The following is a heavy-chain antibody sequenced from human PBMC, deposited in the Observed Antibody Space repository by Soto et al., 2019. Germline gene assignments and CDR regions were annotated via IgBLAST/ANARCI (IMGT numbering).Heavy chain of an antibody. Sequence: EVQLVESGGGLVQPGRSLRLSCAASGFTFDDYAMHWVRQAPGKGLEWVSGISWNSGSIGYADSVKGRFTISRDNAKNSLYLQMNSLRAEDTALYYCANSAAANYDLGGMDVWGQGTTVTVSS. CDR1: GFTFDDYA. CDR2: ISWNSGSI. CDR3: ANSAAANYDLGGMDV. D-gene: IGHD3-3*01. J-gene: IGHJ6*02. V-gene: IGHV3-9*01.